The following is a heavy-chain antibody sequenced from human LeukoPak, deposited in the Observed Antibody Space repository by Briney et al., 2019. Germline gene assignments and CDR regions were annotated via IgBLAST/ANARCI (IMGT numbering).Heavy chain of an antibody. J-gene: IGHJ6*02. CDR1: GSTFDDYA. CDR2: ISWNSGSI. V-gene: IGHV3-9*01. CDR3: AKDTYGMDV. Sequence: GGSLRLSCAASGSTFDDYAMHWVRQAPGKGLEWVSGISWNSGSIGYADSVKGRFTISRDNAKNSLYLQMNSLRAEDTALYYCAKDTYGMDVWGQGTTVTVSS.